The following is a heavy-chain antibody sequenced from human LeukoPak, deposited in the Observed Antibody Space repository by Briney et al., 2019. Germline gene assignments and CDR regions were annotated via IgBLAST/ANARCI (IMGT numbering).Heavy chain of an antibody. V-gene: IGHV4-59*01. J-gene: IGHJ4*02. Sequence: SETLSLTCTVSGGSISSYYWSWIRQPPGKGLEWIGYIYYSGSTNYNPSLKSRVAISVDTSKNQFSLKLSSVTAADTAVYYCATSYSYGSFDYWGQGTLVTVSS. CDR2: IYYSGST. CDR1: GGSISSYY. CDR3: ATSYSYGSFDY. D-gene: IGHD5-18*01.